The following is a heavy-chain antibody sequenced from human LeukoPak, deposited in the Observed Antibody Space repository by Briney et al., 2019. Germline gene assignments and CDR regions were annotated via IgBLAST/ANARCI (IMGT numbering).Heavy chain of an antibody. J-gene: IGHJ4*02. CDR3: ARDLLLWFGEFTGPYDY. Sequence: ASETLSLTCIVSGYSISSVYYWGWIRQPPGKGLEWIGSIYHRGSTYYNPSLKSRVTISIDTSKNQFSLKLSSVTAADTAVYYCARDLLLWFGEFTGPYDYWGQGTLVTVSS. CDR1: GYSISSVYY. V-gene: IGHV4-38-2*02. D-gene: IGHD3-10*01. CDR2: IYHRGST.